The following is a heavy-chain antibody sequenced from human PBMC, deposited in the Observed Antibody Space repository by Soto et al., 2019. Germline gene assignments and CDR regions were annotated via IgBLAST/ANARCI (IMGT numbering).Heavy chain of an antibody. CDR1: GLISRTYR. CDR3: AKYQALDP. V-gene: IGHV3-7*03. J-gene: IGHJ5*01. CDR2: IKEDGRET. Sequence: GGSLRLSCAASGLISRTYRLRWVRQPPGLGLQWVASIKEDGRETYYVASVKGRSTISTENTKNSLYLQMNSQRGEGTGVYYCAKYQALDPWGQGTLVTVSS.